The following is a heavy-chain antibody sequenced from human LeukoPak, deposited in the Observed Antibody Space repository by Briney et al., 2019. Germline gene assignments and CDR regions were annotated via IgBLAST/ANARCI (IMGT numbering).Heavy chain of an antibody. V-gene: IGHV4-59*07. CDR3: ASGKYYYDESASLNRASRTALDV. J-gene: IGHJ3*01. CDR1: GDSTTNYY. CDR2: VYKNGHL. D-gene: IGHD3-22*01. Sequence: PSDTLSLTCSVSGDSTTNYYCSWIRQSPGKGLEWLAYVYKNGHLDYNPSLRSRVTVSVDLSKTQFSLRLRSVTAADTAIYYCASGKYYYDESASLNRASRTALDVWAQGTMVIVSS.